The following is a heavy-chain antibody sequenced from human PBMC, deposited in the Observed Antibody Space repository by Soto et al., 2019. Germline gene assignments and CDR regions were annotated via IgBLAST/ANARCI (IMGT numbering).Heavy chain of an antibody. CDR3: ARDPTTVTKGHYYYYYGMDV. J-gene: IGHJ6*02. CDR1: GFTFSSYS. D-gene: IGHD4-4*01. Sequence: GGSLRLSCAASGFTFSSYSMNWVRQAPGKGLEWVSYISSSSSTIYYADSVKGRFTISRDNAKNSLYLQMNSLRDEDTAVYYCARDPTTVTKGHYYYYYGMDVWGQGTTVTVSS. V-gene: IGHV3-48*02. CDR2: ISSSSSTI.